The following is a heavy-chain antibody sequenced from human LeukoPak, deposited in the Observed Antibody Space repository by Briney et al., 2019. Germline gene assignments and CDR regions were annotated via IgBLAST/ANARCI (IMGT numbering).Heavy chain of an antibody. V-gene: IGHV3-30*18. CDR3: AKGGSGWSNWFDP. Sequence: GGSLRLSCAASGFTFSNSGMHWVRQAPGKGLEWVAVIAYDESSKFYVDSVKGRFTISRDNSQNTLYLQMNSLRADDTAVYYCAKGGSGWSNWFDPWGQGTLVTVSS. CDR1: GFTFSNSG. J-gene: IGHJ5*02. D-gene: IGHD6-19*01. CDR2: IAYDESSK.